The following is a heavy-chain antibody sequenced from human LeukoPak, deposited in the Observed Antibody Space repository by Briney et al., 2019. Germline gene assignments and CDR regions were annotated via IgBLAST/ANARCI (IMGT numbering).Heavy chain of an antibody. CDR3: AKDVKYNWNYIDY. V-gene: IGHV3-30*02. CDR1: GFTFSSYG. J-gene: IGHJ4*02. Sequence: GGSLRLSCAASGFTFSSYGMHWVRQAPGKGLEWVAFIRYDGSNKYYTDSVKGRFTISRDNSKNTLYLQMNSLRAEDTAVYYCAKDVKYNWNYIDYWGQGTLVTVSS. CDR2: IRYDGSNK. D-gene: IGHD1-20*01.